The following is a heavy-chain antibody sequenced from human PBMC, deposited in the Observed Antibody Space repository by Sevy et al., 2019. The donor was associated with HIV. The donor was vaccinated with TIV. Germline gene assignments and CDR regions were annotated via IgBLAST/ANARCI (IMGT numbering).Heavy chain of an antibody. CDR1: GYTFTSYD. J-gene: IGHJ6*02. CDR2: MNPNRGNT. D-gene: IGHD1-26*01. V-gene: IGHV1-8*01. CDR3: ARFRREYYYYGMDV. Sequence: ASVKVSCKASGYTFTSYDINWVRQATGQGLEWMGWMNPNRGNTGYAQKFQGRVTMTRNTSISTAYMELSSLRSEDTAVYYCARFRREYYYYGMDVWGQGTTVTVSS.